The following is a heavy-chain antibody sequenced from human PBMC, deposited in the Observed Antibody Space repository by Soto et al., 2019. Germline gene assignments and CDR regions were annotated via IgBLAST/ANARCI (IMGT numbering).Heavy chain of an antibody. Sequence: GGSLRLSCAASGFTFSDYYMSWIRQAPGKGLERVSYISSSDNIIYYADSVKGRFTISRDNAKNSLYLQVNSLRAEDTAVYYCARDLGYYDSSGYFDYWGQGTLVTVSS. V-gene: IGHV3-11*01. CDR1: GFTFSDYY. J-gene: IGHJ4*02. CDR3: ARDLGYYDSSGYFDY. CDR2: ISSSDNII. D-gene: IGHD3-22*01.